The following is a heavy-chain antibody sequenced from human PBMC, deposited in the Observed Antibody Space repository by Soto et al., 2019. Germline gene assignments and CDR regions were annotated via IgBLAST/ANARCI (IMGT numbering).Heavy chain of an antibody. V-gene: IGHV4-39*01. CDR3: ARQPRGPGYGERGLYFDH. CDR2: VYYSGST. CDR1: GGSISTGGFY. J-gene: IGHJ4*02. D-gene: IGHD3-16*01. Sequence: SETLSLTCAVYGGSISTGGFYWGWIRQPPGKGLEWIGSVYYSGSTHDNPSLQSRVTISVDTSRNQFSLNLISVTAADTAVYFCARQPRGPGYGERGLYFDHWGQGTLVTVSS.